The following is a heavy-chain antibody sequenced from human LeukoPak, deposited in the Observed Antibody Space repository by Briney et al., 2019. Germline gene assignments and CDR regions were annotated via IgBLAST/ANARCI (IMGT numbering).Heavy chain of an antibody. D-gene: IGHD5-12*01. Sequence: SETLSLTCTVSGGSISSGGYYWSWIRQHPGKGLEWIGYIYYSGSTYYNPSLKSRVTISVDTSKNQFSLRLSSVTAADTGVYYCARDFPPSGYDAHDAFDIWGQGTMVTVSS. V-gene: IGHV4-30-4*08. CDR1: GGSISSGGYY. J-gene: IGHJ3*02. CDR3: ARDFPPSGYDAHDAFDI. CDR2: IYYSGST.